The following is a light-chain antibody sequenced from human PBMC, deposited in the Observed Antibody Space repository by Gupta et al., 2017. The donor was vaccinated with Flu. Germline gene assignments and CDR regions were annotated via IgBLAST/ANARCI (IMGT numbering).Light chain of an antibody. CDR1: SGGISNY. V-gene: IGLV6-57*01. CDR2: VNN. Sequence: SMLTQPHSLPESLGKTVTISCLRCSGGISNYVQRYQQRPGSSPTQLINVNNQRPSGVTGRFAGAIDNYSNSAYLTISRLKTEDEASYYCRTFETSNYGDVVFGGGTRLTVL. J-gene: IGLJ2*01. CDR3: RTFETSNYGDVV.